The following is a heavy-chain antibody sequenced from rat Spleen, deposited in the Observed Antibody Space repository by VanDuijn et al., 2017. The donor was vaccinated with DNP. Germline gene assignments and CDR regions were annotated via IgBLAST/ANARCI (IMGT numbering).Heavy chain of an antibody. CDR3: AKPAHYGYKGDY. J-gene: IGHJ2*01. CDR2: IRYDGGST. V-gene: IGHV5-27*01. Sequence: EVQLVESGGGLVQPGRSLKLSCTASGLTFSNYGMAWVRQAPTKGLEWVAYIRYDGGSTNYGDSVKGRFTVSRDNAKSTLYLQMDSLRSEDTATYYCAKPAHYGYKGDYWGQGVLVTVSS. D-gene: IGHD1-6*01. CDR1: GLTFSNYG.